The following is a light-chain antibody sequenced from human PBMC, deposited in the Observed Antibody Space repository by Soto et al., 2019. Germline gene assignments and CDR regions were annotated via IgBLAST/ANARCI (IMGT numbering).Light chain of an antibody. Sequence: EIVLTQSPGTLSLSPGESTTLSCRASRGISSSYLAWYQHKPGQAPRLLIYAASTRATGIPDRFRGSGSATDFTLTISRLEPEDSAVYYCQLYGSSPPYTFGQGTKLEIK. V-gene: IGKV3-20*01. CDR3: QLYGSSPPYT. J-gene: IGKJ2*01. CDR1: RGISSSY. CDR2: AAS.